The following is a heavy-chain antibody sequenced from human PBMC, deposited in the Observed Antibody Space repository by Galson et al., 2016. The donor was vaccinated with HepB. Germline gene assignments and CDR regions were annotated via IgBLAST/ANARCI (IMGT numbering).Heavy chain of an antibody. CDR2: IYTSGAT. D-gene: IGHD2/OR15-2a*01. Sequence: SLRLSCAASGFTVTRSYMTWVRQAPGKGLEWVSVIYTSGATYYADSVKGRLIMSRNNAKNTVDLQMSSLRTEDTAVYYCARGLVGSTTAFDSWGQGTLVAVSP. CDR3: ARGLVGSTTAFDS. V-gene: IGHV3-53*04. J-gene: IGHJ4*02. CDR1: GFTVTRSY.